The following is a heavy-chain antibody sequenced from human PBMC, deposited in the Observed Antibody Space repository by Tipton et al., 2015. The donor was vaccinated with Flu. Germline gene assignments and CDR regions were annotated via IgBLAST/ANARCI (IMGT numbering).Heavy chain of an antibody. CDR1: GSTFSNAW. V-gene: IGHV3-15*01. CDR3: ASNTRGSVCDV. Sequence: SLRLSCAASGSTFSNAWMSWVRQAPGKGLEWIGRIKDKSDGGTTDYAAPVKGRFTISRDDSEYTLYLQMNSLKTEDTAVYYCASNTRGSVCDVWGQGTMVTVSS. D-gene: IGHD1-26*01. CDR2: IKDKSDGGTT. J-gene: IGHJ3*01.